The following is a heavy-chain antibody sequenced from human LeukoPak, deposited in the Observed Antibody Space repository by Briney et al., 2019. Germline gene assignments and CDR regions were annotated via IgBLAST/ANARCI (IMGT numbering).Heavy chain of an antibody. CDR3: TREVSGSSYFEY. CDR1: GFTFSSYG. V-gene: IGHV3-30*02. D-gene: IGHD1-26*01. Sequence: GGSLRLSCAASGFTFSSYGMHWVRQAPGKGLEWVSFIRYDGSNKYYADSVEGRFTISRDNAKNTLYLQMNSLRADDTAVYYCTREVSGSSYFEYWGQGTLVTVSS. J-gene: IGHJ4*02. CDR2: IRYDGSNK.